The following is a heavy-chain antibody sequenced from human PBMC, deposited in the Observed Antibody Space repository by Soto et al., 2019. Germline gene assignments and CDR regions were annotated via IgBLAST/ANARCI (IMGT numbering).Heavy chain of an antibody. CDR2: IYHSGIT. Sequence: QLQLQESGSGLVKPSQTLSLTCAVSGGSISSGAYSWSWIRQPPGKGLELIGYIYHSGITYYRPSLKSRVTVSVERSKNQFSLRLSSVTAADTAVFYCARGPYDSSGFYSAFDVCGQGTMVTVSS. V-gene: IGHV4-30-2*01. CDR1: GGSISSGAYS. D-gene: IGHD3-22*01. CDR3: ARGPYDSSGFYSAFDV. J-gene: IGHJ3*01.